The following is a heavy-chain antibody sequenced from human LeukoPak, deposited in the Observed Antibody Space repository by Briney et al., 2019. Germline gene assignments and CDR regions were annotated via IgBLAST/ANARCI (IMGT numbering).Heavy chain of an antibody. CDR2: IYYSGST. D-gene: IGHD3-10*01. V-gene: IGHV4-39*07. CDR3: ARESECYYGSGSSPFDP. J-gene: IGHJ5*02. Sequence: SETLSLTCTVSGGSISTSYYWGWIRQPPGKGLEWIGSIYYSGSTYYNPSLKSRVTISLDTSKNQFSLKLSSVTAADTAVYYCARESECYYGSGSSPFDPWGQGTLVTVSS. CDR1: GGSISTSYY.